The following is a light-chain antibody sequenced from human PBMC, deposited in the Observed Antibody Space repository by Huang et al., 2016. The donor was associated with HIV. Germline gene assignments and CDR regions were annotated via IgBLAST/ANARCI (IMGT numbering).Light chain of an antibody. CDR2: GAS. CDR1: QSTGTN. Sequence: EIVMTQSPATLSAIPGERATLSCRASQSTGTNLAWYQQKPGQAPSLLICGASTRATGVPARFSCSGAGTEFTLTISSLQSEDFAIYYCQQYNNWPPWTFGQGTRVEIK. CDR3: QQYNNWPPWT. J-gene: IGKJ1*01. V-gene: IGKV3-15*01.